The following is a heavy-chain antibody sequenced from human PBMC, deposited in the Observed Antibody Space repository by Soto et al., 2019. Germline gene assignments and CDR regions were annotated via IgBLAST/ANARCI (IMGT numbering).Heavy chain of an antibody. CDR3: ARRNDWKSSTVDI. J-gene: IGHJ3*02. Sequence: QVQLQESGPGLVKPSETLSLTCTVAGGSLTDHYWNWFRQSPGKGLHWIGYVYYSGGTNYNPSLKSRVTMSVDTSKNQFSLTLRSVTAADTAVYYCARRNDWKSSTVDIWGQGTMVSVPS. V-gene: IGHV4-59*11. D-gene: IGHD2-21*01. CDR1: GGSLTDHY. CDR2: VYYSGGT.